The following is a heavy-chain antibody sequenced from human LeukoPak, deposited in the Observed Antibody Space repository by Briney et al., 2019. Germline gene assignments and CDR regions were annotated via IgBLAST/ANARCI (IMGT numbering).Heavy chain of an antibody. CDR3: ARGQAGRDAFDI. Sequence: SETLSLTCTVSGGSISSYYWSWIRQPPGKGLEWIGYIYYSGSTNYNPSLESRVTISVDTSKNQFSLKLSSVTAADTAVYYCARGQAGRDAFDIWGQGTMVTVSS. J-gene: IGHJ3*02. CDR1: GGSISSYY. V-gene: IGHV4-59*01. CDR2: IYYSGST. D-gene: IGHD6-19*01.